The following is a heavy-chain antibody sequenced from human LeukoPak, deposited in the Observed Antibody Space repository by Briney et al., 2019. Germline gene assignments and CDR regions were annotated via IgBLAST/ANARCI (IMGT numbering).Heavy chain of an antibody. CDR3: AVLMVVVITRDAFDI. Sequence: PGRSLRLSCAASGFTFSSYAVHWVRQAPGKGLEWVAVISYDGSYKYYADSVKGRFTISRDNSKNTLYLQMNSLRAEDTAVYYCAVLMVVVITRDAFDIWGQGTMVTVSS. D-gene: IGHD3-22*01. CDR2: ISYDGSYK. V-gene: IGHV3-30*04. J-gene: IGHJ3*02. CDR1: GFTFSSYA.